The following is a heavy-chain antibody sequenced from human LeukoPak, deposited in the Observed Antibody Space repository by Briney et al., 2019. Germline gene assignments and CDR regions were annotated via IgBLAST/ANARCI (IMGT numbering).Heavy chain of an antibody. V-gene: IGHV4-59*12. Sequence: SETLSLTCTVSGGSISSYYWSWIRQPPGKGLEWIGYIYYSGSTNYNPSLKSRVTISVDTSKNQFSLKLSSVTAADTAVYYCAKEYCSGGSCYPCFDYWGQGTLVTVSS. CDR3: AKEYCSGGSCYPCFDY. D-gene: IGHD2-15*01. CDR2: IYYSGST. J-gene: IGHJ4*02. CDR1: GGSISSYY.